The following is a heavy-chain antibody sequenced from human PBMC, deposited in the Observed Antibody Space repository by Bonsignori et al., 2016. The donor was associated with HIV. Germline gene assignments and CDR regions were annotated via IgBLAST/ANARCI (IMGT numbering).Heavy chain of an antibody. D-gene: IGHD7-27*01. CDR3: AREGGDWGSDWFDP. Sequence: WVRQAPGQGLEWMGWISALNGNTNYAQKVQGRVTMTTDTSTSTAYMELKRLRSDDTAVYYCAREGGDWGSDWFDPGAREPWSPSPQ. V-gene: IGHV1-18*01. CDR2: ISALNGNT. J-gene: IGHJ5*02.